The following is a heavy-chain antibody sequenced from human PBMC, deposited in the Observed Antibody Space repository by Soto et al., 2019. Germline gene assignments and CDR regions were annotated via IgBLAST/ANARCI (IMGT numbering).Heavy chain of an antibody. CDR1: GFSLSTSGMC. CDR3: ARKVDYDGSGSYFDY. D-gene: IGHD3-10*01. J-gene: IGHJ4*02. V-gene: IGHV2-70*01. CDR2: IDWDDDK. Sequence: SGPTLVKPTQTLTLTCTFSGFSLSTSGMCVSWIRQPPGKALEWLALIDWDDDKYYSTSLQTRLTISKATSKNQVVLTLTNMDPVDTATYYCARKVDYDGSGSYFDYWGQGTLVTVSS.